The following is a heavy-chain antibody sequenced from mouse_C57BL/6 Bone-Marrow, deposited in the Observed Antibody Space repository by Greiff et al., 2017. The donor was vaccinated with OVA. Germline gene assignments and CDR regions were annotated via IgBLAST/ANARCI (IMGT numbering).Heavy chain of an antibody. CDR1: GFTFSDYG. V-gene: IGHV5-17*01. CDR2: ISSGSSTI. J-gene: IGHJ4*01. CDR3: ARGSDSNYIYAMDY. D-gene: IGHD2-5*01. Sequence: EVKLMESGGGLVKPGGSLKLSCAASGFTFSDYGMHWVRQAPEKGLEWVAYISSGSSTIYYADTVKGRFTISRDNAKNTLFLQMTSLRSEDTAMYYCARGSDSNYIYAMDYWGQGTSVTVSS.